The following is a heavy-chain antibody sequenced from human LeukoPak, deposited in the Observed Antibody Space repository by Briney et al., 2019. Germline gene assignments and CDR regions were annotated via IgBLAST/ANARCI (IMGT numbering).Heavy chain of an antibody. D-gene: IGHD6-6*01. V-gene: IGHV4-59*01. CDR1: GGSISSYY. Sequence: KPSETLSLTCTVSGGSISSYYWSWIRQPPGKGLEWIGYIYYSGSTNYNPSLKSRVTISVGTSKNQFSLKLSSVTAADTAVYYCAIPDSSSSLGYDYWGQGTLVTVSS. CDR3: AIPDSSSSLGYDY. CDR2: IYYSGST. J-gene: IGHJ4*02.